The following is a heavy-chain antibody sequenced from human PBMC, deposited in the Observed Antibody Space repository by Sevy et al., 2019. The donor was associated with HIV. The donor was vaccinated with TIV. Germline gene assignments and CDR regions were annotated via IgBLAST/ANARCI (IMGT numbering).Heavy chain of an antibody. CDR1: GFTFSTYNHYW. CDR3: AKDSITMVRGVRGYFDY. V-gene: IGHV3-7*03. Sequence: GGSLRLSCAASGFTFSTYNHYWMTWVRQAPGKGLEWVANIKEDGSEKYYVDSVKGRFTISRDNAKNSVYLQMNSLRAEDTAVYYCAKDSITMVRGVRGYFDYWGQGTLVTVSS. D-gene: IGHD3-10*01. J-gene: IGHJ4*02. CDR2: IKEDGSEK.